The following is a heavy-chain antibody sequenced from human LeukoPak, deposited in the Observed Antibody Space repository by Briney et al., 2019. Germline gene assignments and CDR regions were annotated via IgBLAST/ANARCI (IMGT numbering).Heavy chain of an antibody. J-gene: IGHJ4*02. CDR3: ARELRGAAGLDY. CDR2: IKQDGSEK. CDR1: GFTFSSYR. D-gene: IGHD6-13*01. Sequence: GGSLRLSCAASGFTFSSYRMSWVRQAPGKGLEWVANIKQDGSEKYYVDSVKGRFTISRDNAKNSLYLQMNSLRAEDTAVYYCARELRGAAGLDYWGQGTLVTVSS. V-gene: IGHV3-7*01.